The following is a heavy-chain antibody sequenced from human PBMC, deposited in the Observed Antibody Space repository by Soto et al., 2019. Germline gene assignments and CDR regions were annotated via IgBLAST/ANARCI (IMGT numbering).Heavy chain of an antibody. CDR3: ARDKCAYYSHLVY. CDR1: GATFSSYA. D-gene: IGHD3-22*01. J-gene: IGHJ4*02. Sequence: QVLLVQSGAEVKKPGSSVKVSCKLSGATFSSYAMSWVRQAPGQGLEWIGGIIPFFGTPNYAQKFQGRVTITADTSKATSYMELSSLRSDDTAVYYCARDKCAYYSHLVYRGQGPLFTVAS. V-gene: IGHV1-69*06. CDR2: IIPFFGTP.